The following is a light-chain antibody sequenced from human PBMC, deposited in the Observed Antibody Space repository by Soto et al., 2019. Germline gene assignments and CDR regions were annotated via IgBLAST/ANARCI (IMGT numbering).Light chain of an antibody. J-gene: IGKJ2*01. V-gene: IGKV1-9*01. CDR1: QGISSY. CDR3: QQLNSYLQYT. CDR2: AAS. Sequence: IQLTQSPSSLSASVGDRVTITCRASQGISSYLAWYQQKPGKAPKLLIYAASTLPSGVPSRFSGSGSGTDFTLTISSLQPEDFAIYYCQQLNSYLQYTFGQGTKLEIK.